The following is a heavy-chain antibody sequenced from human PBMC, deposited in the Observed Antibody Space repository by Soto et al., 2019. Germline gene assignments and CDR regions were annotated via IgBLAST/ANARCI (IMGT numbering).Heavy chain of an antibody. CDR3: VSTGSGWYDFDY. J-gene: IGHJ4*02. V-gene: IGHV3-33*01. CDR2: IWYDGSNK. D-gene: IGHD6-19*01. CDR1: GFTFSSYG. Sequence: QVQLVESGGGVVQPGRSLRLSCAASGFTFSSYGMHWVRQAPGKGLEWVAVIWYDGSNKYYADSVKGRFTISRDNSKNTLYLQMNSLRAEDTAVYYCVSTGSGWYDFDYWGQGTLVTVSS.